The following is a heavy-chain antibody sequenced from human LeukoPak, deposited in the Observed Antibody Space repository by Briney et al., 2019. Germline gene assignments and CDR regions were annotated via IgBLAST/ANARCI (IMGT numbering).Heavy chain of an antibody. Sequence: ASVKVSCKASGGTFSSYAISWVRQAPGQGLKWMGRIIPIFGTANYAQKFQGRVTITTDESTSTAYMELSSLRSEDTAVYYCARGYSSGWYELGDAFDIWGQGTMVTASS. CDR1: GGTFSSYA. CDR3: ARGYSSGWYELGDAFDI. CDR2: IIPIFGTA. V-gene: IGHV1-69*05. D-gene: IGHD6-19*01. J-gene: IGHJ3*02.